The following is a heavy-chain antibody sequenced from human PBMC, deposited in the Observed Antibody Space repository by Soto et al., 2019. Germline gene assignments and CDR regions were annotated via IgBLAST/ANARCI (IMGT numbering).Heavy chain of an antibody. V-gene: IGHV1-18*01. J-gene: IGHJ4*02. Sequence: QVQLVQSGAEVKKPGASVKVSCKASGYTFTSYGISWVLQAPGQGLEWMGWISAYNGNTNYAQKLQGRVTMTTDTSTSTDYMEVRSLRSDDTAVYYCAKDRLTEQWLGGHWGQGTLVTVSS. CDR1: GYTFTSYG. D-gene: IGHD6-19*01. CDR2: ISAYNGNT. CDR3: AKDRLTEQWLGGH.